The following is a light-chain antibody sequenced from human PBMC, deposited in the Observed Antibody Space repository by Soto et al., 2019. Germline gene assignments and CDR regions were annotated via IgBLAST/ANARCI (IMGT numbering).Light chain of an antibody. CDR2: EVS. CDR3: SSYTSSRVYV. V-gene: IGLV2-18*02. CDR1: SSDVGSYNR. J-gene: IGLJ1*01. Sequence: QSALTQPPSVSGSPGQSVTISCTGTSSDVGSYNRVSWYQQPPGTAPKLMIYEVSNRPSGVPDRFSGSKSGNTASLTISGLQAEDEADYYCSSYTSSRVYVFGPGTKVTVL.